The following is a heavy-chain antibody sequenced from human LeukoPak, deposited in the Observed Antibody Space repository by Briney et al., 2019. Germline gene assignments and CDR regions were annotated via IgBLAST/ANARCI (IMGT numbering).Heavy chain of an antibody. V-gene: IGHV4-59*01. CDR3: ARSGLDSCGFFFYYYGMDV. D-gene: IGHD5-18*01. J-gene: IGHJ6*02. CDR1: GGSISSYY. Sequence: SETLSLTCTVSGGSISSYYWSWIRQPPGKGLEWIGYIYYSGNTNYNPSLKSRVTISVDTSKNQFSLKLSSVTAADTAVYYCARSGLDSCGFFFYYYGMDVWGQGTTVTVSS. CDR2: IYYSGNT.